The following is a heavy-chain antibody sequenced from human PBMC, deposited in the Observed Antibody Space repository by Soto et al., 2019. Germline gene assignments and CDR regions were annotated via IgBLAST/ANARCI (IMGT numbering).Heavy chain of an antibody. CDR2: IYHGGTT. J-gene: IGHJ4*01. D-gene: IGHD6-19*01. CDR3: ARVHVMVVAGSTFDY. V-gene: IGHV4-38-2*02. CDR1: GYSTSSGSY. Sequence: PSETLSLTCTVSGYSTSSGSYWAWIRQPPGKGPEWIASIYHGGTTFYNPSLKSRITISVDTSNNQFSLKLTSVTAADTAVYYCARVHVMVVAGSTFDYWGHGTLVTV.